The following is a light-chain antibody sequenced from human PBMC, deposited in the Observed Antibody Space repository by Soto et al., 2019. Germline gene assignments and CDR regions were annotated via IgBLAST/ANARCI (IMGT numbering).Light chain of an antibody. J-gene: IGKJ1*01. Sequence: EIVLTQSPATLSLSPGESATLSCRASQSVGSYLAWYQQRPGQSPRLLIYDASNRATGIPARFSGSGSGTDFTLTISSLEAEDFAVYYCQQRFNSWTFGQGTKVEIK. CDR2: DAS. CDR3: QQRFNSWT. CDR1: QSVGSY. V-gene: IGKV3-11*01.